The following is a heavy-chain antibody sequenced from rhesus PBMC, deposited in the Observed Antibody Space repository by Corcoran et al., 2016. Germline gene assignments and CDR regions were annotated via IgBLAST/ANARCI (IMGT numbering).Heavy chain of an antibody. V-gene: IGHV4-73*01. Sequence: QVQLQQWGEGLVKPSETLSLTCAVYGGSISGYYYWSWIRQPPGKGLEWIGRIPVSGWSTDYNPSLKSRVNISTDTAKNPFSLKLSSVTAADTAVYYCARGGGKYCTGSGCYVFDYWGQGVLVTVSS. CDR1: GGSISGYYY. D-gene: IGHD2-21*01. J-gene: IGHJ4*01. CDR3: ARGGGKYCTGSGCYVFDY. CDR2: IPVSGWST.